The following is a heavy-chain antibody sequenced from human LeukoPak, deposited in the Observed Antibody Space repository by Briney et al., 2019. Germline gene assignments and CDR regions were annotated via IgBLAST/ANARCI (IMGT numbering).Heavy chain of an antibody. Sequence: GGSLRLSCAASGFTFSSYGMHWVRQAPGKGLEWLAVIWYDGSNKYYADSVKGRFTISRDNSKNTLYLQMNSLRAEDTAVYYCARARRRGYSYGYSGYWGQGTLVTVSS. CDR2: IWYDGSNK. D-gene: IGHD5-18*01. CDR3: ARARRRGYSYGYSGY. J-gene: IGHJ4*02. CDR1: GFTFSSYG. V-gene: IGHV3-33*01.